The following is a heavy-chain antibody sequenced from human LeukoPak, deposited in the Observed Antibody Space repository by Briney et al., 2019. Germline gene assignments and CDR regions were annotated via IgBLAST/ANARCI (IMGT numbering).Heavy chain of an antibody. V-gene: IGHV1-69*13. D-gene: IGHD6-19*01. J-gene: IGHJ4*02. CDR2: IIPIFGTA. Sequence: SVKVSCKASGGTFSSYAISWVRQAPGQGLEWMGGIIPIFGTANYAQKFQGRVTITADESTSTAYMELSSLRSEDTAVYYCARDSAVASRTPTAFDYWGQGTLVTVSS. CDR1: GGTFSSYA. CDR3: ARDSAVASRTPTAFDY.